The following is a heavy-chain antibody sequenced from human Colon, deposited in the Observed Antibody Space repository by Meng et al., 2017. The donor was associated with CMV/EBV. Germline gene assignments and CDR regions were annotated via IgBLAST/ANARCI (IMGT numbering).Heavy chain of an antibody. CDR3: ARGRGYYDSSGPLYFDQ. J-gene: IGHJ4*02. CDR2: VIPVLDVP. V-gene: IGHV1-69*04. CDR1: GFSVSRNY. D-gene: IGHD3-22*01. Sequence: KISCAASGFSVSRNYVNWVRQAPGQGLEWVGRVIPVLDVPTYAQKFQGRVAFSLDESTTTPYLEISNLRSDDTAVYYCARGRGYYDSSGPLYFDQWGQGTLVTVSS.